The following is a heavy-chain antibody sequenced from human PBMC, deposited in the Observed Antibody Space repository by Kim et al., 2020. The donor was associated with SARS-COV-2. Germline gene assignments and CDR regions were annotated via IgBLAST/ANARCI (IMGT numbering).Heavy chain of an antibody. CDR3: ASLLLVDDSSGYYSGPRFDY. Sequence: SETLSLTCTVSGGSISSYYWSWIRQPPGKGLEWIGYIYYSGSTNYNPSLKSRVTISVDTSKNQFSLKLSSVTAADTAVYYCASLLLVDDSSGYYSGPRFDYWGQGTLVTVSS. D-gene: IGHD3-22*01. CDR1: GGSISSYY. J-gene: IGHJ4*02. CDR2: IYYSGST. V-gene: IGHV4-59*08.